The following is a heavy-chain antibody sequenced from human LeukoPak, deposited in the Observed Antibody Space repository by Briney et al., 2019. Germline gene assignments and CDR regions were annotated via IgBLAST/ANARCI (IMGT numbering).Heavy chain of an antibody. V-gene: IGHV4-34*01. Sequence: SETLSLTCAVYGGSFSGYYWSWIRQPPGKGLEWIGEINHSGSTNYNPSLKSRVTMSVDSSKNQFSLKLSSVTAADTAVYYCARSPRDYDVLTGYFTYYFDYWGQGILVTVSS. D-gene: IGHD3-9*01. CDR3: ARSPRDYDVLTGYFTYYFDY. CDR2: INHSGST. CDR1: GGSFSGYY. J-gene: IGHJ4*02.